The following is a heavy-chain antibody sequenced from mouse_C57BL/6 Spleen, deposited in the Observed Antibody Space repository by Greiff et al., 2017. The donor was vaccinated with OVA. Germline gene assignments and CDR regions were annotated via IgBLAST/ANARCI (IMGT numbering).Heavy chain of an antibody. J-gene: IGHJ3*01. CDR2: ISGGGGNT. D-gene: IGHD1-1*01. Sequence: EVKLVESGGGLVKPGGSLKLSCAASGFTFSSYTMSWVRQTPEKRLEWVATISGGGGNTYYPDSVKGRFTISRDNAKNTLYLQMSSLRSEDTALYYCARHEDYGSSWVFAYWGQGTLVTVSA. CDR3: ARHEDYGSSWVFAY. V-gene: IGHV5-9*01. CDR1: GFTFSSYT.